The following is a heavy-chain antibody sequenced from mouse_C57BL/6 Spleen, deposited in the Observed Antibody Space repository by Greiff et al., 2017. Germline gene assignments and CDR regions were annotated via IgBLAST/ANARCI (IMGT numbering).Heavy chain of an antibody. CDR1: GFTFSSYA. Sequence: EVQRVESGEGLVKPGGSLKLSCAASGFTFSSYAMSWVRQTPEKRLEWVAYISSGGDYIYYADTVKGRFTISRDNARNTLYLQMSSLKSEDTAMYYCTRVGPDYYAMDYWGQGTSVTVSS. J-gene: IGHJ4*01. V-gene: IGHV5-9-1*02. CDR3: TRVGPDYYAMDY. CDR2: ISSGGDYI.